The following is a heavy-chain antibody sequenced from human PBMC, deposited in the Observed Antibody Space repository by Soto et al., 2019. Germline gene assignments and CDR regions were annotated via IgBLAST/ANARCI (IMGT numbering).Heavy chain of an antibody. CDR3: ARGGGWIRRGYFDY. V-gene: IGHV4-4*02. Sequence: QVQLQESGPGLVKPSGTLSLTCAVSGGSISSSNWWSWVRQPPGKGLEWIGEIYHSGSTNYNPSLKGRHTISVDKSRNQCALELSSVAAADTAGYYGARGGGWIRRGYFDYWGQGTLVTVSS. CDR2: IYHSGST. CDR1: GGSISSSNW. D-gene: IGHD5-12*01. J-gene: IGHJ4*02.